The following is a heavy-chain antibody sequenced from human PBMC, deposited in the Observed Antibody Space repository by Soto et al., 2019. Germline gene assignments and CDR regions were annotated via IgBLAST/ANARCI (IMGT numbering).Heavy chain of an antibody. D-gene: IGHD2-2*01. Sequence: PGGSLRLSCAASGFTFSSYAMSWVRQAPGKGLEWVSAISGSGGSTYYADSVKGRFTISRDNSKNTLYLQMNSLRAEDTAVYYCATRFVGYCSSNSCCNFDYWGQGTLVTVSS. CDR1: GFTFSSYA. V-gene: IGHV3-23*01. J-gene: IGHJ4*02. CDR2: ISGSGGST. CDR3: ATRFVGYCSSNSCCNFDY.